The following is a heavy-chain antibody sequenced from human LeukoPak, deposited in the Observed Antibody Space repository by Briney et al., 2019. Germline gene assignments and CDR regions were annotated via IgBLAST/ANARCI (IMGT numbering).Heavy chain of an antibody. Sequence: SETLSLTCTVSGGSISSSSYYWGWIRQPPGKGLEWIGSIYYSGSTYYNPSLKSRVTISVDTSKNQFSLKLSSVTAADTAVYYSASRFLEWEGYFDYWGQGTLVTVSS. D-gene: IGHD3-3*01. CDR1: GGSISSSSYY. V-gene: IGHV4-39*01. CDR2: IYYSGST. J-gene: IGHJ4*02. CDR3: ASRFLEWEGYFDY.